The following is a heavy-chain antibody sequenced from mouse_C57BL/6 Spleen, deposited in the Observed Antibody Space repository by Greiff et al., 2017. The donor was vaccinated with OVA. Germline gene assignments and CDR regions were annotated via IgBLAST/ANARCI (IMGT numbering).Heavy chain of an antibody. V-gene: IGHV5-16*01. CDR2: INYDGSST. J-gene: IGHJ2*01. Sequence: DVKLVESEGGLVQPGSSMKLSCTASGFTFSDYYMAWVRQVPEKGLEWVANINYDGSSTYYLDSLKSRFIISRDNAKNILYLQMSSLKSEDTATYYCARENYGSILDYWGQGTTLTVSS. CDR3: ARENYGSILDY. D-gene: IGHD1-1*01. CDR1: GFTFSDYY.